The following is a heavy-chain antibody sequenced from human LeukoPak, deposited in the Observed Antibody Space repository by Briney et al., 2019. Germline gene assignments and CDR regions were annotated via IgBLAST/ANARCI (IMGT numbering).Heavy chain of an antibody. V-gene: IGHV3-30-3*01. CDR1: GFTFSSYA. J-gene: IGHJ4*02. CDR3: ARDPSYDSSGYYYFDY. CDR2: ISYDGSNK. D-gene: IGHD3-22*01. Sequence: PGGSLRLSCAASGFTFSSYAMHWVRQAPGKGLEWVAVISYDGSNKYYADSVKGRFTISRDNSKNTLYLQMNSLRAEDTAVYYCARDPSYDSSGYYYFDYWGQGTLVTVSS.